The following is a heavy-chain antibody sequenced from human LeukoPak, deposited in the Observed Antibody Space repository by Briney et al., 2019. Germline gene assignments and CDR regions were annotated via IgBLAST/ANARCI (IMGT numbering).Heavy chain of an antibody. Sequence: SETLSLTCTVSGGSISSYYWSWIRQPPGKGLEWIGYIYYSGSTNYNPSLKSRVTISVDTSKNQFSLKLSSVTAADTAVYYCARVTTVTTPAYYYYGMDVWGQGTTVTVSS. CDR2: IYYSGST. CDR3: ARVTTVTTPAYYYYGMDV. V-gene: IGHV4-59*01. D-gene: IGHD4-17*01. CDR1: GGSISSYY. J-gene: IGHJ6*02.